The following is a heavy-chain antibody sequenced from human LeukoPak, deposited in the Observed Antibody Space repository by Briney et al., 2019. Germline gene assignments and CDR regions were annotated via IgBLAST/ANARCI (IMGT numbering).Heavy chain of an antibody. CDR1: GGSLSGSTYY. V-gene: IGHV4-39*02. CDR3: ARLPKGLYDYAY. D-gene: IGHD2/OR15-2a*01. CDR2: IYYSGST. Sequence: KPSETLSLTCTVSGGSLSGSTYYWGWIRPPPGKGPAWVGTIYYSGSTYYNPSLKSRVTISGDASKNHFSLNLTSMTAADTAVYYCARLPKGLYDYAYWGQGTLVTVSS. J-gene: IGHJ4*02.